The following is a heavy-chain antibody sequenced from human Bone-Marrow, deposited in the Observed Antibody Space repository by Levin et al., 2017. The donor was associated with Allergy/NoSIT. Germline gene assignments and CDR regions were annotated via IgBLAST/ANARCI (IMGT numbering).Heavy chain of an antibody. Sequence: GGSLRLSCAASGFTLNDFAMYWVRQVPGKALEWVSGISWNSDTIGYADSVKGRFTISRDDANNFLYLQMNSLRSEDTAVYFCARDRLGDYGHFDYWGQGTLVTVSS. V-gene: IGHV3-9*01. D-gene: IGHD4-17*01. CDR1: GFTLNDFA. CDR2: ISWNSDTI. J-gene: IGHJ4*02. CDR3: ARDRLGDYGHFDY.